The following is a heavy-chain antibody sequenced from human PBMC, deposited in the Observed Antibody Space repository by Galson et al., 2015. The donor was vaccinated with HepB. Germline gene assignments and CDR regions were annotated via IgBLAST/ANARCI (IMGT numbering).Heavy chain of an antibody. Sequence: SLRLSCAVSGFTFTDYFYYMGWIRQAPGKGLEWISYISSSSNFANYADSVKGRFTISRDNAKNSVYLQMNSLRADDTAVYYCARAKFDPYYYESSGPSLYYFDNWGQGTLVTVSS. CDR3: ARAKFDPYYYESSGPSLYYFDN. J-gene: IGHJ4*02. CDR2: ISSSSNFA. D-gene: IGHD3-22*01. CDR1: GFTFTDYFYY. V-gene: IGHV3-11*05.